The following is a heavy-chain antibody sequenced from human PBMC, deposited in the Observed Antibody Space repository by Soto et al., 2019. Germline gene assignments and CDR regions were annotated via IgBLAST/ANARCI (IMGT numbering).Heavy chain of an antibody. V-gene: IGHV3-30*18. CDR2: ISYDGSNK. D-gene: IGHD1-26*01. CDR1: GFTFSSYG. CDR3: AKDLGSGSYTWTIDY. J-gene: IGHJ4*02. Sequence: QVQLVESGGGVVQPGRSLRLSCAASGFTFSSYGMHWVRQAPGKGLEWVAVISYDGSNKYYADSVKSRFTISRDNSKNTLYLQMNSLRAEDTAVYYCAKDLGSGSYTWTIDYWGQGTLVTVSS.